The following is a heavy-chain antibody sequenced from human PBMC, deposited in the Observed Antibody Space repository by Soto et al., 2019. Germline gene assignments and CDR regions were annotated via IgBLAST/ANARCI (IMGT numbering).Heavy chain of an antibody. Sequence: QVQLMQSGAEVKKPGASVKVSCKASGDTFTEYYIHWVRQAPGQGLEWMGTVNPSGGHTTYAQHFVGRVTMTRDTAPSTLYMELTSLTSEDTAVYYCARGGHVVVVTAALDYWGQGTLVTVSS. CDR2: VNPSGGHT. CDR3: ARGGHVVVVTAALDY. V-gene: IGHV1-46*01. J-gene: IGHJ4*02. CDR1: GDTFTEYY. D-gene: IGHD2-21*02.